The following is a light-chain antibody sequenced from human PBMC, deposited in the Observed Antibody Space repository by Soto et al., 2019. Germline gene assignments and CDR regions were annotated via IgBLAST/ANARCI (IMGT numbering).Light chain of an antibody. J-gene: IGLJ2*01. V-gene: IGLV2-14*01. Sequence: QSALTQPASVSGSPGQSITISCTGTSSDVGGYNYVSWYQQRPGKAPILMIYDVSYRPSGISNRFSGSKSGNTASLTISGLQAEDEADYYCSSYPSTSVVFGGGTKLTVL. CDR1: SSDVGGYNY. CDR2: DVS. CDR3: SSYPSTSVV.